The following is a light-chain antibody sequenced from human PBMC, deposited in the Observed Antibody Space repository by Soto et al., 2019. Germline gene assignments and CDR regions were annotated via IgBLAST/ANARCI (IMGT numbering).Light chain of an antibody. V-gene: IGLV1-40*01. CDR2: GNS. CDR1: SSNIGAVYD. J-gene: IGLJ2*01. CDR3: QSYDSSLSGVV. Sequence: SVLTQPPAVSWAPGQRATISCTGSSSNIGAVYDVHWYQQLPATAPKLLSYGNSNLPSGVPDRFSGSKSGTSASLAITGLQAEDEADYDCQSYDSSLSGVVFGGGTKLTVL.